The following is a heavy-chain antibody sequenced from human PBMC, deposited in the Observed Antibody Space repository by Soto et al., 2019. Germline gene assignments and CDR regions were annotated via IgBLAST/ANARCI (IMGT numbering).Heavy chain of an antibody. Sequence: QVQLVESGGGVVQPGRSLRLSCAASGFTFSSYGMHWVRQAPGKGLAWVALISYDGSNKYYADSVKGRFTIPRDNSKNTLYLQMNRLRAEDKAVYYWKKESVVLLRGQGTLVTVSS. CDR2: ISYDGSNK. D-gene: IGHD2-15*01. CDR1: GFTFSSYG. V-gene: IGHV3-30*18. J-gene: IGHJ4*02. CDR3: KKESVVLL.